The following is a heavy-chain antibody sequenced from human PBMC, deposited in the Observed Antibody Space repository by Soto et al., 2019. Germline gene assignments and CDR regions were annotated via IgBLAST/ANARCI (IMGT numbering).Heavy chain of an antibody. Sequence: QVQLQESGPGLVKPSQTLSLTCTVSGGSISSGGYYWSWIRQHPGKGLEWIGYIYYSGSTYYNPSPKGRVTISVDTSKNQFSLKLSSVTAADTAVYYCARGGAKGGWFDPWGQGTLVTVSS. CDR3: ARGGAKGGWFDP. V-gene: IGHV4-31*03. CDR1: GGSISSGGYY. D-gene: IGHD3-16*01. J-gene: IGHJ5*02. CDR2: IYYSGST.